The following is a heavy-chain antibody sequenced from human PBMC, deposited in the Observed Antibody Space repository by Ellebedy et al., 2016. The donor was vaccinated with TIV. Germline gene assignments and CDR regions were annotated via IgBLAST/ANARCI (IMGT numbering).Heavy chain of an antibody. CDR1: ELTVTSNY. J-gene: IGHJ3*01. CDR2: IAIDSTT. D-gene: IGHD5-18*01. V-gene: IGHV3-66*01. Sequence: GESLKISCAASELTVTSNYMSWLRQAAGQGLEWVSTIAIDSTTYYADSVKGRLTISRDDSKNTLDIKLDSLRAEDKAVYFCATETYNYVDLDLWGIFDLWGQGTMVTVSS. CDR3: ATETYNYVDLDLWGIFDL.